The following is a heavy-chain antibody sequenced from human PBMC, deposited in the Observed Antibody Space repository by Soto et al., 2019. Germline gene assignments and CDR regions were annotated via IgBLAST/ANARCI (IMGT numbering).Heavy chain of an antibody. V-gene: IGHV4-39*01. CDR3: ARFLLDRVIDY. D-gene: IGHD3-22*01. Sequence: SETLSLTCTVSGGSISSSSYYWGWIRQPPGKGLEWIGSIYYSGSTYYNPSLKSRVTISVDTSKNQFSLKLSSVTAADTAVYYCARFLLDRVIDYWGQGTLVTVSS. CDR2: IYYSGST. CDR1: GGSISSSSYY. J-gene: IGHJ4*02.